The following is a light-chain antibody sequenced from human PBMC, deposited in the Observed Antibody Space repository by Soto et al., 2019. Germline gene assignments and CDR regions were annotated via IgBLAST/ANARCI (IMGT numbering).Light chain of an antibody. CDR3: QQSYSTPWT. Sequence: DIQMTQSPSSLSASVSKRVTITCRASQSVRSYLNWYQQKPGKAPKLLIFAASSLQSGTPSRFSGSGSGTDFTLTISTLQPEDFATYYCQQSYSTPWTFGLGTKVDIK. J-gene: IGKJ1*01. CDR2: AAS. V-gene: IGKV1-39*01. CDR1: QSVRSY.